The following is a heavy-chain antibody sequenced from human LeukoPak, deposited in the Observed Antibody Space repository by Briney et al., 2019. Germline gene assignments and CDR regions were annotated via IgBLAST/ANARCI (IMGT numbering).Heavy chain of an antibody. V-gene: IGHV1-69*13. CDR1: GGTFSSYA. CDR2: IIPIFGTA. CDR3: ASHSSGWYYFDY. J-gene: IGHJ4*02. Sequence: SVKVSCKASGGTFSSYAISWVRQAPGQGLEWMGGIIPIFGTANYAQKFQGRVTITADESTSTAYMELSSLRSEGTAVYYCASHSSGWYYFDYWGQGTLVTVSS. D-gene: IGHD6-19*01.